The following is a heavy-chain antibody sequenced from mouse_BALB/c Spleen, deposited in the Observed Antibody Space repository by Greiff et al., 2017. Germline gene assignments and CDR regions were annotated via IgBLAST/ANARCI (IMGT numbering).Heavy chain of an antibody. CDR2: IYPSDSYT. Sequence: QVQLQQPGAELVRPGASVKLSCKASGYTFTSYWINWVKQRPGQGLEWIGNIYPSDSYTNYNQKFKDKATLTVDKSSSTAYMQLSSPTSEDSAVYYCTVMITTGFAYWGQGTLVTVSA. V-gene: IGHV1-69*02. CDR3: TVMITTGFAY. CDR1: GYTFTSYW. D-gene: IGHD2-4*01. J-gene: IGHJ3*01.